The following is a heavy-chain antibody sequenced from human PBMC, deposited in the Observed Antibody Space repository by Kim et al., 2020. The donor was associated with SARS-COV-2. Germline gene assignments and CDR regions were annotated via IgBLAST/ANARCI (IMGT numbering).Heavy chain of an antibody. Sequence: TNYNPSLKSRVTISVDTSKNQFSLKLSSVTAADTAVYYCARQVLQERFDYWGQGTLVTVSS. J-gene: IGHJ4*02. D-gene: IGHD3-10*01. V-gene: IGHV4-59*08. CDR2: T. CDR3: ARQVLQERFDY.